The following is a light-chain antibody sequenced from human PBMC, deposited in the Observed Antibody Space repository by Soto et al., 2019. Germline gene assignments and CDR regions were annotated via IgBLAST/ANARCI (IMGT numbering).Light chain of an antibody. V-gene: IGKV3-20*01. CDR2: GPS. CDR3: HQFGMSPFT. J-gene: IGKJ3*01. CDR1: QSVRGNY. Sequence: EVVLTQSPGTLSLSPGESATLSCRASQSVRGNYFAWYQQRPGQAPRLLVYGPSVRAAGIPDRFRGSGSRTDFDLTISRVEPEDFAVYFCHQFGMSPFTFGPGT.